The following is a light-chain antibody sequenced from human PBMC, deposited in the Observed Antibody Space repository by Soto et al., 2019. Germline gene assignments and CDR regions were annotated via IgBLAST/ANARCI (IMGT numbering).Light chain of an antibody. CDR1: SSNIGAGYD. CDR3: QSYDSSLSAYV. V-gene: IGLV1-40*01. CDR2: ANN. J-gene: IGLJ1*01. Sequence: QSVLTQPPSVSGAPGQRVTISCTGSSSNIGAGYDVHWYQQLPGTAPKLLIYANNNRPSGVPDRFSGSKSGTSASLVITGLQAEDEADYYCQSYDSSLSAYVFGSGTKVTVL.